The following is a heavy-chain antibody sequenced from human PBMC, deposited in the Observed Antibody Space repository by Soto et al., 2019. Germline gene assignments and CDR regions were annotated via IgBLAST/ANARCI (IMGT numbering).Heavy chain of an antibody. J-gene: IGHJ2*01. CDR1: GFSLSTSGVA. Sequence: QITLKESGPTLVKPTQTLTLTCTFSGFSLSTSGVAVGWIRQPPGKALEWLALIYWNDDKRYSPSLKTRFTITKDTSKNQVVLTMTNMDSVDTATYYCAHRRRVVITDTTHWYFDFWGRGTLVTVSS. CDR2: IYWNDDK. CDR3: AHRRRVVITDTTHWYFDF. V-gene: IGHV2-5*01. D-gene: IGHD3-22*01.